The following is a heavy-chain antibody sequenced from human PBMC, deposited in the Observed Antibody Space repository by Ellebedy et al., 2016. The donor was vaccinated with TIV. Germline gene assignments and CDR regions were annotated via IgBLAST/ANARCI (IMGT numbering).Heavy chain of an antibody. D-gene: IGHD6-13*01. CDR2: ISNGGDTT. Sequence: GESLKISCAASGFTFGCCAMSWVRQAPGKGLEWVSVISNGGDTTYADSVKGRFTISRDNSKNTLCLQMNSLRADDTAIYYCAKLGGVLSWYADYWGLGTLVTVSS. CDR1: GFTFGCCA. J-gene: IGHJ4*02. V-gene: IGHV3-23*01. CDR3: AKLGGVLSWYADY.